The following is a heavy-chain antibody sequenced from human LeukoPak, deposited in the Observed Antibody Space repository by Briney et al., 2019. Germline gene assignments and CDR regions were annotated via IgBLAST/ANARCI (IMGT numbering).Heavy chain of an antibody. V-gene: IGHV3-30-3*01. CDR1: GFTFSSSA. CDR3: ARDLDRSYFDY. CDR2: ISSDGSNI. D-gene: IGHD3-22*01. Sequence: QSGGSPRLSCAASGFTFSSSAMHWVRQAPGKGLEWVALISSDGSNIHYADSVKGRFTISRDNSKNTLYLQMNSLRAEDTVVYFCARDLDRSYFDYWGQGTLVTVSS. J-gene: IGHJ4*02.